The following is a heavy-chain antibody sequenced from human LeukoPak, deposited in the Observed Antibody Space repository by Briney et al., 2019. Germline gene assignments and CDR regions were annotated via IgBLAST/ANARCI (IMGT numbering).Heavy chain of an antibody. CDR3: ARAAYYRFDY. D-gene: IGHD1-26*01. CDR2: INSDGSTI. V-gene: IGHV3-74*01. Sequence: PGGSLRLSCTASGFTFGDYAMSWFRQAPGKGLEWVARINSDGSTINHADSVRGRFTISRDNAENTLYLQMSSLRAEDTAIYFCARAAYYRFDYWGQGTLVTVSS. J-gene: IGHJ4*02. CDR1: GFTFGDYA.